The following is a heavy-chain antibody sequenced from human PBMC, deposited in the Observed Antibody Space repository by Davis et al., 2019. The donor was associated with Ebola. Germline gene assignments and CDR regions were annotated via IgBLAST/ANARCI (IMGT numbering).Heavy chain of an antibody. V-gene: IGHV4-39*01. Sequence: PSETLSLTCTVSGGSISSSSYYWGWIRQPPGKGLEWIGSIYYSGSTYYNPSLKSRVTISVDTSKNQFSLKLSSVTAADTAVYYCARFIRGYSYGYPDYWGQGTLVTVSS. CDR1: GGSISSSSYY. CDR3: ARFIRGYSYGYPDY. D-gene: IGHD5-18*01. J-gene: IGHJ4*02. CDR2: IYYSGST.